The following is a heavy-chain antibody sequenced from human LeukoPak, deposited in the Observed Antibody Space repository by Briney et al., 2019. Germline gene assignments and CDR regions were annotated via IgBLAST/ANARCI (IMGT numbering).Heavy chain of an antibody. CDR1: GFTFSSYW. J-gene: IGHJ4*02. CDR2: INSDGRST. V-gene: IGHV3-74*01. D-gene: IGHD3-3*01. CDR3: ARDRGDFWSGYADY. Sequence: QSGGSLRLSCAASGFTFSSYWMHWVRQAPGKGLVWVSRINSDGRSTSYADSVKGRFTISRDNAKNTLYLKMNSLRAEDTAVYYCARDRGDFWSGYADYWGQGTLVTVSS.